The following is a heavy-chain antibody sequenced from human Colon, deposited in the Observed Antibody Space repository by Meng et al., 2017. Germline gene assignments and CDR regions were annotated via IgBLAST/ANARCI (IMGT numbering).Heavy chain of an antibody. CDR1: GGFNSSCDYY. V-gene: IGHV4-31*03. J-gene: IGHJ5*02. CDR3: ARYFYDSRGVTWFDP. D-gene: IGHD3-22*01. Sequence: QVPPHEWGPGLVKPSQTLSLTCTVSGGFNSSCDYYWSWSRQHPGKGLEWIGYFYFSGNTYYNPSLKSRVSISVDTSKNRFSLNLSSVTAADTAVYYCARYFYDSRGVTWFDPWGQGTLVTVSS. CDR2: FYFSGNT.